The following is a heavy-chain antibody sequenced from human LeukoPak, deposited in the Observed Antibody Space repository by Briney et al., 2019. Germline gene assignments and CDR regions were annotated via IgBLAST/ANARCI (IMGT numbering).Heavy chain of an antibody. CDR2: IGGSGSFI. CDR3: AREGSYSTFDY. J-gene: IGHJ4*02. Sequence: GGSLRLSCAGSGFTFSTYSIKWVRQAPGKGLEWVSHIGGSGSFIYYADSVKGRFTISRDNGKNSVYLQMNSLRDEDTGVYYCAREGSYSTFDYWGQGTLVTVSS. V-gene: IGHV3-48*02. D-gene: IGHD3-10*01. CDR1: GFTFSTYS.